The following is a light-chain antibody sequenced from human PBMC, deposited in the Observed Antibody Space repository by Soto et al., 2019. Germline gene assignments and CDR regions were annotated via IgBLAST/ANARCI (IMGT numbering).Light chain of an antibody. CDR2: GPS. Sequence: EIVLTQSPGTLSLSPGERATLSCRASQNVNSNHIAWYQQKPGQAPRLLIYGPSSRATGIPERFSGSGSGTDFTLTISRLEPEDFAVYYCQQYNNWPRLTFGQGTRLEIK. CDR3: QQYNNWPRLT. V-gene: IGKV3-20*01. J-gene: IGKJ5*01. CDR1: QNVNSNH.